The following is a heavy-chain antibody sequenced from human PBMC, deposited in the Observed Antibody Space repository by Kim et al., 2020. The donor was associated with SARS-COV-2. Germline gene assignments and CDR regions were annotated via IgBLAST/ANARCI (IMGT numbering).Heavy chain of an antibody. CDR2: IYYSGST. D-gene: IGHD6-13*01. V-gene: IGHV4-39*07. Sequence: SETLSLTCTVSGGSISSSSYYWGWIRQPPGKGLEWIGSIYYSGSTYYNPSLKSRVTISVDTSKNQFSLKLSSVTAADTAVYYCARDGRYSSSWYEGGFDYWGQGTLVTVSS. CDR1: GGSISSSSYY. CDR3: ARDGRYSSSWYEGGFDY. J-gene: IGHJ4*02.